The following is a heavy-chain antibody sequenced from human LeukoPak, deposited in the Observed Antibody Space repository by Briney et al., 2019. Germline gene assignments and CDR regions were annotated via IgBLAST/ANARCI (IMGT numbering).Heavy chain of an antibody. V-gene: IGHV1-2*06. Sequence: ASVKVSCTASGYTFTGYYMHWVRQAPGQGLEWMGRINPNNGATNYAQKLQGRVTITGDTSISTAYMELSSLRSDDTAVYYCTRESGSYHGNDYWGQGTLVTVSS. CDR2: INPNNGAT. CDR1: GYTFTGYY. D-gene: IGHD1-26*01. J-gene: IGHJ4*02. CDR3: TRESGSYHGNDY.